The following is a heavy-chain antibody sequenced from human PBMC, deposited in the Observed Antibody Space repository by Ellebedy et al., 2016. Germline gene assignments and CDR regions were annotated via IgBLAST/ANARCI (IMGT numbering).Heavy chain of an antibody. V-gene: IGHV3-23*01. CDR3: ARDLGVAGPLDGTTAYGMDV. J-gene: IGHJ6*02. D-gene: IGHD1/OR15-1a*01. CDR1: GIRLSNLF. CDR2: ISGGGDKT. Sequence: GGSLRLSXAVSGIRLSNLFMSWVSQAPGKGLEWVSTISGGGDKTYLADSVKGRFIISRDNAKNALFLQMNSLRVEDTAVYYCARDLGVAGPLDGTTAYGMDVWGQGTTVSVSS.